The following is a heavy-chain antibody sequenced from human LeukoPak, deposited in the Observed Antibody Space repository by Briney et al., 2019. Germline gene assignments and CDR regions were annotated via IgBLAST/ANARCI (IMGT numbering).Heavy chain of an antibody. D-gene: IGHD3-10*01. J-gene: IGHJ5*02. V-gene: IGHV1-8*01. CDR2: MNPNNGNT. CDR3: VRDGEGVAISVNYWFDP. CDR1: GFTFTSYD. Sequence: ASVKVSCKASGFTFTSYDINWVRQASGQGLEWMGWMNPNNGNTGYAQKFQGRVTMTRDTSISTAYMELRGLRSEDTAVYYCVRDGEGVAISVNYWFDPWGQGTLVTVPS.